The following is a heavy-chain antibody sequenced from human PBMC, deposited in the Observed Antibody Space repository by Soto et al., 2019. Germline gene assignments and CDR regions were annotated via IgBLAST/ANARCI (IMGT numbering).Heavy chain of an antibody. CDR2: INHSGST. Sequence: SETLSLTCAVYRGSFSGYYWSWIRQPPGKGLEWIGEINHSGSTNYNPSLKSRVTISVDTTKNQFSLKLSSVTAADLVVYYCASGRGVVPTILWRTNYYGMDVWGKGTTAIAS. CDR3: ASGRGVVPTILWRTNYYGMDV. J-gene: IGHJ6*04. D-gene: IGHD5-12*01. CDR1: RGSFSGYY. V-gene: IGHV4-34*01.